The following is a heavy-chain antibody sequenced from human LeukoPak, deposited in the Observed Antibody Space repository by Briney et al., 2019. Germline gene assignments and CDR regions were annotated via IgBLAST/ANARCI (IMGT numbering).Heavy chain of an antibody. CDR3: ARVNSRIHLWLAQFDY. CDR1: GFTFSNYG. J-gene: IGHJ4*02. V-gene: IGHV3-23*01. CDR2: ISGSGGST. Sequence: PGGSLRLSCAASGFTFSNYGMSWVRQAPGKGLEWVSAISGSGGSTYYADSVKGRFIISRDNAKNSLYLQMNSLRAEDTALYYCARVNSRIHLWLAQFDYWGQGTLVTASS. D-gene: IGHD5-18*01.